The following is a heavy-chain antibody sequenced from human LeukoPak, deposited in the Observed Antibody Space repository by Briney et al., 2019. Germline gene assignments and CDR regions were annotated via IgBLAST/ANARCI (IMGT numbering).Heavy chain of an antibody. J-gene: IGHJ4*02. V-gene: IGHV4-39*07. CDR2: IYYSGST. Sequence: SETLSLTCTVSGGSISSSSYYWGWIRQTPGKGLEWLGSIYYSGSTSYNPSLMGRATISLDTSKNQISLKLSFVTAADTAVYYCARITMIAKPLDYWGQGTLVTVSS. D-gene: IGHD3-22*01. CDR3: ARITMIAKPLDY. CDR1: GGSISSSSYY.